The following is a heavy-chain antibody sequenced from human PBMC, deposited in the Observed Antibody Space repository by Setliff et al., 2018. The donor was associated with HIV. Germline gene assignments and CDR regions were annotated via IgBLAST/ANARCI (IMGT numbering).Heavy chain of an antibody. CDR1: GDSISSSSYY. Sequence: SETLSLTCSVSGDSISSSSYYWGWIRQPPGKGLEWIGSIYYSGSTYYNPSLKSRVTISVDTSKNQFSLKLSSVTAADTAVYYCAKQGSGSYYFDYWGQGTLVTVSS. CDR2: IYYSGST. CDR3: AKQGSGSYYFDY. J-gene: IGHJ4*02. D-gene: IGHD3-10*01. V-gene: IGHV4-39*01.